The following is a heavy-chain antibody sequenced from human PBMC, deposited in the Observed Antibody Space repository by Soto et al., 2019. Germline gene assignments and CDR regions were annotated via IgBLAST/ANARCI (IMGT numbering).Heavy chain of an antibody. CDR3: VRIRYQLPSSVLWLDP. CDR2: INHVGGT. V-gene: IGHV4-34*01. Sequence: SETLSLTCAVYGGFLSEPYWTWIRQHPGKGLEWIGEINHVGGTNYNPSLKSRVTMSVDTSQNQFSLRLISVTAADTAMYFCVRIRYQLPSSVLWLDPWGQGTPVTVSS. CDR1: GGFLSEPY. J-gene: IGHJ5*02. D-gene: IGHD3-16*01.